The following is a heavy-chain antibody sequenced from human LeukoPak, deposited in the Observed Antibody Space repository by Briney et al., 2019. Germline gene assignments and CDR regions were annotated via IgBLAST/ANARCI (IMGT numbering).Heavy chain of an antibody. Sequence: PSETLSLTCAVYGESFSGYYWSWIRQPPGKGLEWIGEINHSGSTNCNPSLKSRVTISVDTSKNQFSLKLSSVTAADTAVYYCARRTSSTLYYYYYMDFWAKGTTVTVSS. D-gene: IGHD2-2*01. CDR1: GESFSGYY. J-gene: IGHJ6*03. CDR2: INHSGST. V-gene: IGHV4-34*01. CDR3: ARRTSSTLYYYYYMDF.